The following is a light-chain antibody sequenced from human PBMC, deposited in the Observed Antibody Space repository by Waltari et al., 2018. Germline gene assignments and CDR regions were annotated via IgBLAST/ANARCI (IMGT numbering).Light chain of an antibody. CDR3: MQSLLVPLT. CDR1: QSLVHSDGKTY. Sequence: DIVMTQTPLSLSVTPGQPASISCKSSQSLVHSDGKTYLYWYFQKAGQHPQLLIYEGSNLVLGGPDRVSVSLTATDFTLKISRVEAEDGGIFYCMQSLLVPLTFRRGTKV. CDR2: EGS. J-gene: IGKJ4*01. V-gene: IGKV2D-29*01.